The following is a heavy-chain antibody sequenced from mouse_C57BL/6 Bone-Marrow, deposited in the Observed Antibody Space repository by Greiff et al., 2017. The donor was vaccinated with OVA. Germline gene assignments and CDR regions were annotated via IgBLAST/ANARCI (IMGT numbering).Heavy chain of an antibody. CDR2: IDPENGDT. Sequence: RPEQGLEWIGWIDPENGDTEYASKFQGKATITADTSSNTAYLQRSSLTSEDTAVYYCTTADWYFDVWGTGTTVTVSS. CDR3: TTADWYFDV. J-gene: IGHJ1*03. V-gene: IGHV14-4*01.